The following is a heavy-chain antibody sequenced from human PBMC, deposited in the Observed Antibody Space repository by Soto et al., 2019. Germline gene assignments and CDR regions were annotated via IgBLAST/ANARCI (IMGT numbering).Heavy chain of an antibody. CDR3: VHRAGIDGNWNVGYFDY. V-gene: IGHV2-5*02. CDR2: IYWDDDK. CDR1: GFSLSARPVA. J-gene: IGHJ4*02. Sequence: QITLRESGPTRVKPTQTLTLTCTFSGFSLSARPVAVGWIRQPPGKALERLALIYWDDDKRYSPSLMSRLTITKDTSKNQVVLTMTNMDPLDTAIYYCVHRAGIDGNWNVGYFDYWGQGALVTVSS. D-gene: IGHD1-1*01.